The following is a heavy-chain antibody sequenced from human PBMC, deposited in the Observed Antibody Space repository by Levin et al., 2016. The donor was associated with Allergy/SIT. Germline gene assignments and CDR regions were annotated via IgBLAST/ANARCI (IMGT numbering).Heavy chain of an antibody. V-gene: IGHV3-9*01. Sequence: SLKISCAASGFTFDDYAMHWVRQAPGKGLEWVSGISWNSGSIGYADSVKGRFTISRDNAKNSLYLQMNSLRAEDTALYYCAKAIGRLVGATTTYYFDYWGQGTLVTVSS. CDR2: ISWNSGSI. D-gene: IGHD1-26*01. CDR3: AKAIGRLVGATTTYYFDY. J-gene: IGHJ4*02. CDR1: GFTFDDYA.